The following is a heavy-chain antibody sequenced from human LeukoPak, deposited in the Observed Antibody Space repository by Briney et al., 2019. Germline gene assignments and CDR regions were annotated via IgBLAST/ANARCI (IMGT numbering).Heavy chain of an antibody. CDR2: FDPEDGET. V-gene: IGHV1-24*01. D-gene: IGHD4-17*01. Sequence: ASVKVSCKVSGYTLTELSMHWVRQAPGKGLEWMGGFDPEDGETIYAQKLQGRATMTTDTSTSTAYMELRSLRSDDTAVYYCASSRDYGDYVLWGQGTMVTVSS. CDR3: ASSRDYGDYVL. CDR1: GYTLTELS. J-gene: IGHJ3*01.